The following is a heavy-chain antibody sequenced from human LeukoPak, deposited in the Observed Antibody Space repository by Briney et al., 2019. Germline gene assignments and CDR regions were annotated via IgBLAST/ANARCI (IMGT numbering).Heavy chain of an antibody. CDR3: ARVSSRSYSDDDY. CDR2: ISSSSSTI. CDR1: GFTFSSYS. V-gene: IGHV3-48*04. J-gene: IGHJ4*02. Sequence: PGGSLRLSCAASGFTFSSYSMNWVRQAPGKGLEWVSYISSSSSTIYYADSVKGRFTISRDNAKNSLYLQMNSLRAEDTAVYYCARVSSRSYSDDDYWGQGTLVTVSS. D-gene: IGHD3-10*01.